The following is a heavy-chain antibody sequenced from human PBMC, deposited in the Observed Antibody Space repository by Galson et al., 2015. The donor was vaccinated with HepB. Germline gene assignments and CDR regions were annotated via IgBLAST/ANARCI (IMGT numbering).Heavy chain of an antibody. Sequence: SVKVSCKASGYTFTSYGISWVRQAPGQGLEWMGWISAYNGNTNYAQKLQGRVTMTTDTSTSTAYMELRSLRSDDTAVCYCARGRIQLWEGYYFDYWGQGTLVTVSS. CDR1: GYTFTSYG. D-gene: IGHD5-18*01. CDR2: ISAYNGNT. J-gene: IGHJ4*02. V-gene: IGHV1-18*01. CDR3: ARGRIQLWEGYYFDY.